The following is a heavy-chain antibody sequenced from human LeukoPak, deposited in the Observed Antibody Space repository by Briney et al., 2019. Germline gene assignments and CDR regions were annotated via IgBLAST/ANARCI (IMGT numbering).Heavy chain of an antibody. CDR1: GGSINNYY. Sequence: KTSETLSLTCTVSGGSINNYYWSWIRQPAGKGLEWIGRIYSSGNTNYNPSLKSRVTMSVDTSKNQFSLKLSSVTAADTAVYYCARIWYSNGWFFDYWGQGTLVTVSS. CDR2: IYSSGNT. J-gene: IGHJ4*02. V-gene: IGHV4-4*07. D-gene: IGHD6-19*01. CDR3: ARIWYSNGWFFDY.